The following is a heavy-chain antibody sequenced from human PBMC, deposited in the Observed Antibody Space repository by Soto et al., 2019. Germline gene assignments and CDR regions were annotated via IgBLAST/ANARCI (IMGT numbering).Heavy chain of an antibody. D-gene: IGHD2-15*01. CDR2: ISAYNGNT. Sequence: ASVKVSCKASGYTFTSYGIRWVRQAPGQGLEWMGWISAYNGNTNYAQKLQGRVTMTTDTSTSTAYMELRSLRSDDTAVYYCARDRGYCSGGSCSNSNWFDPWGQGTLVTVSS. CDR3: ARDRGYCSGGSCSNSNWFDP. CDR1: GYTFTSYG. V-gene: IGHV1-18*01. J-gene: IGHJ5*02.